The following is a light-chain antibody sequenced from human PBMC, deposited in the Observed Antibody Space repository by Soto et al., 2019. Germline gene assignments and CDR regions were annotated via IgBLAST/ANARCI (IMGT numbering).Light chain of an antibody. CDR2: AAS. CDR1: QSISSY. J-gene: IGKJ5*01. CDR3: QQSYSTPT. Sequence: DIQMTQSPSSLSASVGDRVTITCRTSQSISSYLNWYQQKPGKAPKLLIYAASSLQSGVPSRFSGSGSGTDFTLTISSLQPEAFATYYCQQSYSTPTFGRGTGLEIK. V-gene: IGKV1-39*01.